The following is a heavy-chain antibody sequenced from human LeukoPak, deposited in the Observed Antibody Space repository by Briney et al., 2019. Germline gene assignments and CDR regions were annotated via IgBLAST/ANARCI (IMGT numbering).Heavy chain of an antibody. Sequence: ASVKVSCKASGYTFNVYYMHWVRQVPGQGLEWMGWINPNNGGTKFAQKSQGRVTMTRDTSITTTYMELSRLRSDDSAVYYCARDAGYYNYYMDVWGTGTPVTISS. CDR3: ARDAGYYNYYMDV. J-gene: IGHJ6*03. CDR1: GYTFNVYY. CDR2: INPNNGGT. V-gene: IGHV1-2*02.